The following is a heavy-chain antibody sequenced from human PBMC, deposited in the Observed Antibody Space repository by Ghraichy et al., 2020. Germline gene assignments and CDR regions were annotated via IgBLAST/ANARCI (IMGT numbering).Heavy chain of an antibody. V-gene: IGHV1-46*01. CDR1: GYTFTSYY. CDR3: ARDGDLDGDGYKSFDY. Sequence: ASVKVSCKASGYTFTSYYMHWVRQAPGQGLEWMGIINPSGGSTSYAQKFQGRVTMTRDTSTSTVYMELSSLRSEDTAVYYCARDGDLDGDGYKSFDYWGQGTLVTVSS. D-gene: IGHD5-24*01. CDR2: INPSGGST. J-gene: IGHJ4*02.